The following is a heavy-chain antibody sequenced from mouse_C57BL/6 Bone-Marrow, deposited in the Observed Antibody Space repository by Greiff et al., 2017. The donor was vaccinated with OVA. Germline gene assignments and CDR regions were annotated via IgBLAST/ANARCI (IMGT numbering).Heavy chain of an antibody. CDR2: IDPSDSYT. D-gene: IGHD1-1*01. Sequence: QVQLQQPGAELVMPGASVKLSCKASGYTFTSYWMHWVKQRPGQGLEWIGEIDPSDSYTNYNQKFKGQSTLTVDKSSSTAYMQLSSLTSEDSAVYYCARGASVTTVVATGYYAMDYWGQGTSVTVSS. CDR1: GYTFTSYW. V-gene: IGHV1-69*01. CDR3: ARGASVTTVVATGYYAMDY. J-gene: IGHJ4*01.